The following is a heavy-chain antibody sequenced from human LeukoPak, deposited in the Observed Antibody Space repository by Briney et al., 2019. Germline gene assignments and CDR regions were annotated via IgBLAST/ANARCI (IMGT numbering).Heavy chain of an antibody. J-gene: IGHJ1*01. Sequence: ASVKVSCKASGYTFTSYAMHWVRQAPGQRLEWMGWINAGNGNTKYSQKFQGRVTITRDTSASTAYMELSSLRSEDTAVYYCARGIRGAYYYDSRSPQGFQHWGQGTLVTVSS. CDR3: ARGIRGAYYYDSRSPQGFQH. D-gene: IGHD3-22*01. V-gene: IGHV1-3*01. CDR2: INAGNGNT. CDR1: GYTFTSYA.